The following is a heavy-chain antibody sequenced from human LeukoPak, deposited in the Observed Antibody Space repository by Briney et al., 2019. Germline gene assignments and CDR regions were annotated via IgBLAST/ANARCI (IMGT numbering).Heavy chain of an antibody. D-gene: IGHD6-13*01. CDR1: GGSISGYY. V-gene: IGHV4-59*01. Sequence: KPSETLSLTCTVSGGSISGYYWSWIRQPPGKGLEWIGYIYYSGTTNYNPSLKSRVTISVDTSKNQFSLKLSSVTAADTAVYYCARGVYIAAAQYGYWGQGTLVTVSS. CDR2: IYYSGTT. J-gene: IGHJ4*02. CDR3: ARGVYIAAAQYGY.